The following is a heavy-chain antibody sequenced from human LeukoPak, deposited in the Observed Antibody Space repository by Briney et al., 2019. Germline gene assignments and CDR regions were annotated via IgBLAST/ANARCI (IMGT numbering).Heavy chain of an antibody. V-gene: IGHV1-69*04. CDR3: ARELYRYSSSWYRWFDP. Sequence: SVKVSCKASGGTFSSYAISWVRQAPGQGLEWMGRIIPILGIANYAQKFQGRATITADKSTSTAYMELSSLRSEGTAVYYCARELYRYSSSWYRWFDPWGQGTLVTVSS. CDR1: GGTFSSYA. CDR2: IIPILGIA. D-gene: IGHD6-13*01. J-gene: IGHJ5*02.